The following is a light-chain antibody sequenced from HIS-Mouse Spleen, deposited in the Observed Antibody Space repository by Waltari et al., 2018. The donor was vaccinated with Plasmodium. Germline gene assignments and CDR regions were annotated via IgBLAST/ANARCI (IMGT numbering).Light chain of an antibody. CDR1: QSVSSSY. J-gene: IGKJ4*01. V-gene: IGKV3-20*01. CDR2: GAS. Sequence: DIVLTQSPGTLSLYPGQRVTLSCKASQSVSSSYLAWYQQKPGQAPRLLIYGASSRATGIPDRFSGSGSGTDFTLTISRLEPEDFAVYYCQQYGSSPLTFGGGTKVEIK. CDR3: QQYGSSPLT.